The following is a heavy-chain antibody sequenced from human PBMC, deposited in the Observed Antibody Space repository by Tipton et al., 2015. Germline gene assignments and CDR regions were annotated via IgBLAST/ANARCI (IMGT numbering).Heavy chain of an antibody. Sequence: GLVKPSENLSLTCTVSGGSVTSGSYYWSWIRQPPGKGLEWIGYISYTDGAHYNPALKSRVTISVDTSKNQFSLTLNSVAAADTAVYYCARDGPRSVAATGDAFDIWGQGTMVTVSS. V-gene: IGHV4-61*01. CDR1: GGSVTSGSYY. CDR3: ARDGPRSVAATGDAFDI. J-gene: IGHJ3*02. D-gene: IGHD6-19*01. CDR2: ISYTDGA.